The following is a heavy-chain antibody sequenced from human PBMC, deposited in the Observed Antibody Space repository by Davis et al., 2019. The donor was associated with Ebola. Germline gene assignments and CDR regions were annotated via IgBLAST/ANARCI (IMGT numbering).Heavy chain of an antibody. CDR3: AREVGVVVRFDP. J-gene: IGHJ5*02. CDR2: TFHSGSP. V-gene: IGHV4-39*07. CDR1: GGSISSNNYY. D-gene: IGHD3-3*01. Sequence: SETLSLTCTVSGGSISSNNYYWGWIRKPPGKGLEWIGSTFHSGSPYYNPSLKSRVTISVDTSKNQFSLKLTSVTAADTAVYYCAREVGVVVRFDPWGQGTLVTVSS.